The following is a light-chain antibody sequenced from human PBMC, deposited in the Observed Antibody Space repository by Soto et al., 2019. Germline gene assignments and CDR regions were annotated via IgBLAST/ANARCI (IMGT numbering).Light chain of an antibody. J-gene: IGKJ3*01. CDR2: GAS. CDR1: ESISSHY. Sequence: EVVLMQSPDTLSLSPGERATLSCRASESISSHYIAWYQHKPGQAPRLLIFGASTRATGIPDRFSGSWSGTDFTLTISRLEPEDFAMYYCQNFGDSACTFGPGTKVDIK. V-gene: IGKV3-20*01. CDR3: QNFGDSACT.